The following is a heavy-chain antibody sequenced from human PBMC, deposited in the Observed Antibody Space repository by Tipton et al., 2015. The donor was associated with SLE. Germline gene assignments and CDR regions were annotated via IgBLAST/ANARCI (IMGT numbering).Heavy chain of an antibody. V-gene: IGHV3-30*03. CDR2: VSDDGGIQ. D-gene: IGHD3-10*01. J-gene: IGHJ4*02. Sequence: SLRLSCAASGFTFSIYDMHWARQAPGKGLEWVAVVSDDGGIQHYADSVKGRFTISRDSSKKTLYLQMNSLRAEDTAVYYCARDRGRIWGQGTLVTVSS. CDR1: GFTFSIYD. CDR3: ARDRGRI.